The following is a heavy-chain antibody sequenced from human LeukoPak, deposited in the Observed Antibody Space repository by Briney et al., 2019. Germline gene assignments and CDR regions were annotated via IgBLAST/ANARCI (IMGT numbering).Heavy chain of an antibody. Sequence: VASVKVSCKASGYTFTGYYMHWVRQAPGQGLEWMGWINPNSGGTNYAQKFQGRVTMTRDTSISTAYMELSRLRSDDTAVYYCARGGGIDFRFGYDYWGQGTLVTVSS. CDR3: ARGGGIDFRFGYDY. V-gene: IGHV1-2*02. J-gene: IGHJ4*02. D-gene: IGHD3-16*01. CDR2: INPNSGGT. CDR1: GYTFTGYY.